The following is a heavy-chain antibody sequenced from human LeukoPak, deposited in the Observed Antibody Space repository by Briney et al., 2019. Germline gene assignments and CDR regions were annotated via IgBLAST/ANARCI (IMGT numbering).Heavy chain of an antibody. J-gene: IGHJ3*02. CDR2: IYTSGST. V-gene: IGHV4-61*02. D-gene: IGHD2-2*01. CDR3: AREVEPAAMDVLAFDI. Sequence: PSETLSLTCTVSGGSISSGSYYWSWIRQPAGKGLEWIGRIYTSGSTNYNPSLKSRVTISVDTSKNQFSLKLSSVTAADTAVYYCAREVEPAAMDVLAFDIWGQGTMVTVSS. CDR1: GGSISSGSYY.